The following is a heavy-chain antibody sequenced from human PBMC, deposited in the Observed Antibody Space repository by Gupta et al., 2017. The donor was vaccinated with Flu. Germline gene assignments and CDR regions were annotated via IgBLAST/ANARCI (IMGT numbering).Heavy chain of an antibody. D-gene: IGHD2-2*01. J-gene: IGHJ6*02. CDR2: ITDSGGST. V-gene: IGHV3-23*01. Sequence: EVQLLESGGGLVQPGGSLTLSCAASGFTFSNYVMSWVRQAPGKGLEWVSTITDSGGSTFYADSVKGRFTISRDNSKNTLYLQMNSLRAEDTAVYYCANLGYCSTASCYVYAMDVWGQGTTVTVSS. CDR3: ANLGYCSTASCYVYAMDV. CDR1: GFTFSNYV.